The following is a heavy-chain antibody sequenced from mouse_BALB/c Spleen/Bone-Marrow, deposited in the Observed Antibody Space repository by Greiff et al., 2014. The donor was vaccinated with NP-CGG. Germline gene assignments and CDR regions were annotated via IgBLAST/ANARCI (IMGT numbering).Heavy chain of an antibody. CDR1: GFTFSDYA. J-gene: IGHJ2*01. V-gene: IGHV5-9-3*01. Sequence: EVQVVESGGGLVKPGGSLKLSCAASGFTFSDYAVSWVRQSPEKRLEWVTTITSGGGSTYYPDSVKGRFTISRDNAKNTLYLQMSSLRSEDTAMYYCARQENWALDYWGQGTTLTVSS. CDR2: ITSGGGST. CDR3: ARQENWALDY. D-gene: IGHD4-1*01.